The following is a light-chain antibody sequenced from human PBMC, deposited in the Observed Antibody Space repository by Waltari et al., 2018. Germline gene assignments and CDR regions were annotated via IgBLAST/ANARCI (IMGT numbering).Light chain of an antibody. CDR2: EVT. CDR3: SSYAGSSVWV. Sequence: QSALTQPPSASGSPGQSVTISCTGTSSDIGNYDSVAWYQQPPDKAPELMIYEVTKRPPGVPDRFSGSKSGNTASLTVSGLQAADEADYYCSSYAGSSVWVFGGGTKLTVV. CDR1: SSDIGNYDS. J-gene: IGLJ3*02. V-gene: IGLV2-8*01.